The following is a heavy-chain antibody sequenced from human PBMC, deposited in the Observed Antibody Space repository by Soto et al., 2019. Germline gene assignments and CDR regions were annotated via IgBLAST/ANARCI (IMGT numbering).Heavy chain of an antibody. CDR3: ATVGRANYFDN. V-gene: IGHV3-23*01. CDR2: ISGGGINT. CDR1: GFTFSSYA. Sequence: GGSLRLSCAASGFTFSSYALTWVRQAPGKGLEWVSVISGGGINTLYVDSVKGRFTISRDNSKNTLYLQMNSLRADDTAVYYCATVGRANYFDNWGQGTLVTVSS. J-gene: IGHJ4*02.